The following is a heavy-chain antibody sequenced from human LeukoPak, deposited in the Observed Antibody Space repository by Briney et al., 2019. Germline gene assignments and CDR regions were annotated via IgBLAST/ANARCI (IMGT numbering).Heavy chain of an antibody. CDR1: GFTFDEYA. V-gene: IGHV3-9*01. CDR3: ARESEGYCSGGSCYSSWFDP. CDR2: ISWNSGTI. Sequence: PGGSLRLSCAASGFTFDEYAMHWVRQVPGKGLAWVSGISWNSGTIDYADSVKGRFIISRDNAKNSLYLQMNSLRAEDTAVYYCARESEGYCSGGSCYSSWFDPWGQGTLVTVSS. J-gene: IGHJ5*02. D-gene: IGHD2-15*01.